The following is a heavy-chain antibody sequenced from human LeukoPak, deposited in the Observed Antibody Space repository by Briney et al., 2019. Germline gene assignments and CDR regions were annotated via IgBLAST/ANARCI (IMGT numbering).Heavy chain of an antibody. CDR2: TRYDGSYK. CDR1: GFTFSSYG. V-gene: IGHV3-30*02. J-gene: IGHJ4*02. CDR3: ARGQFRLEGLVVITFDY. D-gene: IGHD3-22*01. Sequence: GGSLRLSCAASGFTFSSYGMHWVRQAPGKGLEWVAFTRYDGSYKYYADSVKGRFTISRDNSKNTLYLQMNSLRVEDTAMYYCARGQFRLEGLVVITFDYWGQGTLVTVSS.